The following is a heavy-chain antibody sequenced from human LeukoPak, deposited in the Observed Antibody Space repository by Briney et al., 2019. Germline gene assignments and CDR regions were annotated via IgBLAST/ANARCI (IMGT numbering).Heavy chain of an antibody. V-gene: IGHV3-53*01. CDR2: IYSGGST. D-gene: IGHD5-12*01. J-gene: IGHJ6*02. CDR3: SGYDRSYYYYGMDV. CDR1: GFTVSSNY. Sequence: GGSLRLSCAASGFTVSSNYMSWVRQAPGKGLEWVSVIYSGGSTYYADSVKGRFTISRDNSKNTLYLQMNSLRAEDTAVYYCSGYDRSYYYYGMDVWGQGTTVTVSS.